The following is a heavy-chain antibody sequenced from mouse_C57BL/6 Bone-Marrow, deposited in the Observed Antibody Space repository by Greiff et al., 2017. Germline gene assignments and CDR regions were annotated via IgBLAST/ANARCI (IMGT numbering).Heavy chain of an antibody. V-gene: IGHV14-4*01. D-gene: IGHD1-1*01. CDR1: GFNIKDDY. J-gene: IGHJ1*03. CDR2: IDPENGDT. Sequence: EVKLVESGAELVRPGASVKLSCTASGFNIKDDYMHWVKQRPEQGLEWIGWIDPENGDTEYASKFQGKATIPADTSSNTAYLQLSSLTSEDTAVYYCTNYYGSNWYFDVWGTGTTVTVSS. CDR3: TNYYGSNWYFDV.